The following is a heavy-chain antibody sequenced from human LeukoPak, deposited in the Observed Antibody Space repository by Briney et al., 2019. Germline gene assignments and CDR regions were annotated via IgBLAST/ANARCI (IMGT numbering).Heavy chain of an antibody. J-gene: IGHJ4*02. CDR3: ARVTGYMTEDFFDY. CDR1: GDSISTSSYY. D-gene: IGHD6-13*01. CDR2: IYYSGST. V-gene: IGHV4-61*05. Sequence: PSETLSLTCSVSGDSISTSSYYWGWIRQPPGKGLEWIGYIYYSGSTDYNPSLKSRVTISVDTSRNQFSLRLSSVTAADTAVYYCARVTGYMTEDFFDYWGQGTLVTVSS.